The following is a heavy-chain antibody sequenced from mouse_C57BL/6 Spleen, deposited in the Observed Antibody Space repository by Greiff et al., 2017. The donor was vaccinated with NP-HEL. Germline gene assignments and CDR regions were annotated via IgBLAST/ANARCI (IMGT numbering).Heavy chain of an antibody. CDR2: IDPANGNT. D-gene: IGHD1-1*01. V-gene: IGHV14-3*01. Sequence: VHVKQSVAELVRPGASVKLSCTASGFNIKNTYMHWVKQRPEQGLEWIGRIDPANGNTTYAPKFQGKATITADTSSNTAYLQLSSLTSEDTAIYYCARSAYYYGSTWYFDVWGTGTTVTVSS. CDR1: GFNIKNTY. CDR3: ARSAYYYGSTWYFDV. J-gene: IGHJ1*03.